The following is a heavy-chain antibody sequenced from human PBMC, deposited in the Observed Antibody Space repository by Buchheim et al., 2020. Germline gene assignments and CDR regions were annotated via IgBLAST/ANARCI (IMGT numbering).Heavy chain of an antibody. V-gene: IGHV3-23*01. CDR2: ISRSGDTT. CDR3: AKQEVPNER. Sequence: EAQLLESGGGLVQPGGSLRLSCAVSGFTFSNSAMTWVRQAPGKGLEWVSAISRSGDTTYYADSVMGRFTISRDTSKNTLYLQMNSLRVDETSVYYCAKQEVPNERWG. CDR1: GFTFSNSA. D-gene: IGHD2-8*01. J-gene: IGHJ1*01.